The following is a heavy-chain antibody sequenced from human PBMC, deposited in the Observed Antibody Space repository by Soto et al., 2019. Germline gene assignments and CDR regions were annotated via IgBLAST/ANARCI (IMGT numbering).Heavy chain of an antibody. Sequence: QTAGALRLSCSGSGVPVIAYGMHWVRHVPGKGLTWVSRISDDGSTATYADSVKGRFVISRDNAKNSLYLEMNTLRADDSGLYYCARGPRVSSTGTGAHWGRGTMVTVPQ. CDR2: ISDDGSTA. D-gene: IGHD1-1*01. CDR1: GVPVIAYG. V-gene: IGHV3-74*01. J-gene: IGHJ4*02. CDR3: ARGPRVSSTGTGAH.